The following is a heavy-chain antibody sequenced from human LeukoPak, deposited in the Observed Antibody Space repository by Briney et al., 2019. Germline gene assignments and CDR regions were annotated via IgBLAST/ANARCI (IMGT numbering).Heavy chain of an antibody. J-gene: IGHJ5*02. CDR1: GGSISSYY. V-gene: IGHV4-59*01. D-gene: IGHD1-26*01. CDR3: ARSIVGATVLFDP. CDR2: IYYSGST. Sequence: TSETLSLTCTVSGGSISSYYWSWIRQPPGKGLEWIGYIYYSGSTNYNPSLKSRVTISVDTSKNQFSLKWSSVTAADTAVYYCARSIVGATVLFDPWGQGTLVTVSS.